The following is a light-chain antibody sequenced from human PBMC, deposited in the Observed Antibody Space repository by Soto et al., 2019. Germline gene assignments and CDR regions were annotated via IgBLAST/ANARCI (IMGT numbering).Light chain of an antibody. CDR3: QQYGSSPRLT. V-gene: IGKV3-20*01. CDR1: QSVSSSY. J-gene: IGKJ4*01. Sequence: EIVLTQSPGILSLSPGERGTLSCRASQSVSSSYLAWYQQKPGQAPRLLIYGGFSRATGIPDRSSGSGSGTDFTLTISRLEPEDFAVYYCQQYGSSPRLTFGGGTKVDIK. CDR2: GGF.